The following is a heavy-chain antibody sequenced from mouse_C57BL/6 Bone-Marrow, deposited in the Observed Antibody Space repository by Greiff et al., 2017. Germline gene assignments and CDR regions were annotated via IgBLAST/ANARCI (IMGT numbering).Heavy chain of an antibody. D-gene: IGHD2-1*01. CDR3: ARRYYGNYVWFAY. CDR1: GFNIKDYY. V-gene: IGHV14-2*01. Sequence: EVKLVESGAELVKPGASVKLSCTASGFNIKDYYMHWVKQRTEQGLEWIGRIDPEDGETKYAPKFQGKATITADTSSNTAYLQLSSLTSEDTAVXYCARRYYGNYVWFAYWGQGTLVTVSA. CDR2: IDPEDGET. J-gene: IGHJ3*01.